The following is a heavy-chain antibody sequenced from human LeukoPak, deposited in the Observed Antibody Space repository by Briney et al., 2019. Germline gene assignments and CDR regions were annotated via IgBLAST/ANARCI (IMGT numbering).Heavy chain of an antibody. V-gene: IGHV1-46*01. Sequence: GASVKVSCKASGYTFTSNYMHWVRQAPGQGLEWMGVIDPSGGSTSYAQKFQGRVTMTRDMSTSTAYMELRSLRSDDTAVYYCARDRWEPPYYFDYWGQGTLVTVSS. D-gene: IGHD1-26*01. CDR3: ARDRWEPPYYFDY. J-gene: IGHJ4*02. CDR1: GYTFTSNY. CDR2: IDPSGGST.